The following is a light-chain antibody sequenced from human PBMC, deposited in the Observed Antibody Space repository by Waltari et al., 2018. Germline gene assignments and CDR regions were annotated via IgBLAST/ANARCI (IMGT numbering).Light chain of an antibody. V-gene: IGLV2-23*01. CDR2: GAT. CDR3: FSFVAANSFV. Sequence: QSALTQPASVSGSPGQSITLSCTGTSNDIGNYYLVSWYQQRPGEAPKLLMYGATKRPSGVSNRFSGSKSGKPASLTISGLQTEDEADYYCFSFVAANSFVFGPGTKVTVL. J-gene: IGLJ1*01. CDR1: SNDIGNYYL.